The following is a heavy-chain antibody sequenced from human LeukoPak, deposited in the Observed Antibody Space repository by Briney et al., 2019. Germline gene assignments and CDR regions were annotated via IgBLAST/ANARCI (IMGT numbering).Heavy chain of an antibody. CDR2: IYHSGST. V-gene: IGHV4-38-2*02. CDR1: GYSISSGYH. CDR3: ARDDYGSGSYYDP. D-gene: IGHD3-10*01. J-gene: IGHJ5*02. Sequence: SETLSLTCTVSGYSISSGYHWGWIRQPPGKGLEWIGSIYHSGSTYYNPSLKSRVTISVDTSKNQFSLKLSSVTAADTAVYYCARDDYGSGSYYDPWGQGTLVTVSS.